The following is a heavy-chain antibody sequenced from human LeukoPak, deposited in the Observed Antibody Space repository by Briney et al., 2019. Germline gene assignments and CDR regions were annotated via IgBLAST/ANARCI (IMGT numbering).Heavy chain of an antibody. V-gene: IGHV1-69*06. Sequence: ASVKVSCKASGGTFSSYAISWVRQAPGQGLEWMGGIIPIFGTANYAQKFQGRVTITADKSTSTAYMELSSLRSEDTAVYYCARGYYDFWTPKYYFDYWGQGTLVTVSS. CDR3: ARGYYDFWTPKYYFDY. CDR1: GGTFSSYA. CDR2: IIPIFGTA. J-gene: IGHJ4*02. D-gene: IGHD3-3*01.